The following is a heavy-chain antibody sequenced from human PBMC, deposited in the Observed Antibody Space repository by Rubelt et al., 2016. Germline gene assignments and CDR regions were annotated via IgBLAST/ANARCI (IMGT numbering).Heavy chain of an antibody. V-gene: IGHV1-8*01. CDR2: MNPNSGNT. J-gene: IGHJ5*02. D-gene: IGHD3-3*01. CDR1: GYTFTSYD. CDR3: ARMVNDFWSGYHNWFDP. Sequence: QVQLVQSGAEVKKPGASVKVSCKASGYTFTSYDINWVRQATGQGLEWMGWMNPNSGNTGYAQKFQGRVTMTRNTSISTDYMELGSLGFEDTAVYYCARMVNDFWSGYHNWFDPWGQGTLVTVSS.